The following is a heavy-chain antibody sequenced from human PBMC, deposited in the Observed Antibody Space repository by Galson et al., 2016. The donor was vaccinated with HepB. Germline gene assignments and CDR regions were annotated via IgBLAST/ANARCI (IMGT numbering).Heavy chain of an antibody. V-gene: IGHV3-23*01. D-gene: IGHD5-12*01. CDR2: ISDSGGST. CDR1: GFTFTNYA. CDR3: AKASGYSNTWLNF. Sequence: SLRLSCAASGFTFTNYAMSWVRQVPGKGLEWVSTISDSGGSTYYADSVKGRFTISRDNLKNTLYLQMNSLRAEDTAVYYCAKASGYSNTWLNFWGQGTLVTVSS. J-gene: IGHJ5*01.